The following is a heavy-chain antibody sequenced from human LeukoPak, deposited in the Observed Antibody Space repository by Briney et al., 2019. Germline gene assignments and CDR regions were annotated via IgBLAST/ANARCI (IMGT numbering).Heavy chain of an antibody. Sequence: GGSLRLSCAASGFTFSSYGMHWVRQAPGKGLEWVAVIWYDGSNKYYADSVKGRFTISRDNSKNTLYLQMNSLRTEDTAVYYCARVFIPYDSSGYNWFDPWGQGTLVTVSS. CDR1: GFTFSSYG. J-gene: IGHJ5*02. V-gene: IGHV3-33*01. D-gene: IGHD3-22*01. CDR3: ARVFIPYDSSGYNWFDP. CDR2: IWYDGSNK.